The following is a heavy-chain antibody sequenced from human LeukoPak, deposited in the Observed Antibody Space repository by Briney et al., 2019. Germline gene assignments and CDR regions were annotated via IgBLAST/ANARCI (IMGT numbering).Heavy chain of an antibody. Sequence: GGSLRLSCAASGFPFSSYSMNWVRQAPGKGLEWVSYISSSSSTIYYADSVKGRFTISRDNAKNSLYLQMNSLRAEDTAVYYCARDLRYCSSTSCYVFDYWGQGTLVTVSS. D-gene: IGHD2-2*01. CDR1: GFPFSSYS. V-gene: IGHV3-48*01. CDR3: ARDLRYCSSTSCYVFDY. J-gene: IGHJ4*02. CDR2: ISSSSSTI.